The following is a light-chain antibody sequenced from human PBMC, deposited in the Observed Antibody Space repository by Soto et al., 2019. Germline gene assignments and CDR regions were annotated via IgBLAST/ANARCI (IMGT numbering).Light chain of an antibody. J-gene: IGKJ2*01. CDR3: QKYETSPYT. CDR2: GAS. Sequence: ESVLTQSPGTLSLSPGERATLSCRASQTVIKNYLAWYQRKPGQAPRLLVYGASNGATGIPDRFSGGGSGTDFTLTITRLEPEDSALYYCQKYETSPYTFGQGTKLEIK. V-gene: IGKV3-20*01. CDR1: QTVIKNY.